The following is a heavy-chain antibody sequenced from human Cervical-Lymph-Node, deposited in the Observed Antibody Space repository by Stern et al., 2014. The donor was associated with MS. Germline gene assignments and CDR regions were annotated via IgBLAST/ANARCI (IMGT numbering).Heavy chain of an antibody. CDR2: FSSGGDDT. D-gene: IGHD3-10*01. J-gene: IGHJ4*02. V-gene: IGHV3-23*04. CDR1: GFTFSRYA. CDR3: GKRGSSPMDY. Sequence: EVHLVESGGGLVQPGGSLRLTCAASGFTFSRYAMSWVRQAPGKGPEWVSTFSSGGDDTYYADSVKGRFTISRDNSNNTVYLQMNSLRAEDTAVYYCGKRGSSPMDYWGRGTLVIVSS.